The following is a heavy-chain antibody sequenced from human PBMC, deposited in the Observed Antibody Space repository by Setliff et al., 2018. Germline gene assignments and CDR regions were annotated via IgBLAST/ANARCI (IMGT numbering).Heavy chain of an antibody. J-gene: IGHJ4*02. D-gene: IGHD5-18*01. CDR1: GRSVSRDSDF. V-gene: IGHV4-61*09. CDR3: ARQVDTPMAPIDY. Sequence: SETLSLTCTVSGRSVSRDSDFWNWIRRSAGNKLEWIGHIYSSGSTEYNPSLKSRVTMSIDASKNQLSLKLSSVTAADSAIYYCARQVDTPMAPIDYWGQGTLVTISS. CDR2: IYSSGST.